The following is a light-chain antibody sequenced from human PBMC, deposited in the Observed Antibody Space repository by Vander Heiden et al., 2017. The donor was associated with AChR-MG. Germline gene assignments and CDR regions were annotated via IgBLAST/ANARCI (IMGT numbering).Light chain of an antibody. V-gene: IGLV1-47*02. CDR1: SSNIRGNY. CDR2: SNN. Sequence: SVLIQSPPASETPGQWVTISCSGSSSNIRGNYVYWYQQLPGPAPKLLIFSNNQRPSGVPDRFSGSKSGTSASLAVSGLQSEDEADYYCATWDDSLKRWVFGGGTKLTVL. CDR3: ATWDDSLKRWV. J-gene: IGLJ3*02.